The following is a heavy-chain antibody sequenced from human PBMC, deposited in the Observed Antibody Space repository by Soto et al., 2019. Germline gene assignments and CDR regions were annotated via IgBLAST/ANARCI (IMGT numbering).Heavy chain of an antibody. Sequence: HPGGSLRLSCAASGFSFSRYLMTWVRQTPGQGLEWVSSISGRGDATYYADSVKGRFTISRDNSKNTLFLQMNSLRAEDTAVYYCAKNPGYYYDSTGYHFDYWGQGTQVTVSS. CDR1: GFSFSRYL. V-gene: IGHV3-23*01. D-gene: IGHD3-22*01. CDR2: ISGRGDAT. CDR3: AKNPGYYYDSTGYHFDY. J-gene: IGHJ4*02.